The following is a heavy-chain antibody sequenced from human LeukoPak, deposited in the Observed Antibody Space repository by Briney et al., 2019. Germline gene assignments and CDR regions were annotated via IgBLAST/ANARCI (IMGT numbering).Heavy chain of an antibody. CDR1: GFTFSHYE. J-gene: IGHJ4*02. D-gene: IGHD6-13*01. V-gene: IGHV3-48*03. CDR3: ARVDVEEQQLLDY. Sequence: GGSLRLSCAASGFTFSHYEMNWVRQAPGKELEWVSYISSSGSTIYYADSVKGRFTISRDNAKNSLYLQMNSLRAEDTAVYYCARVDVEEQQLLDYWGQGTLVTVSS. CDR2: ISSSGSTI.